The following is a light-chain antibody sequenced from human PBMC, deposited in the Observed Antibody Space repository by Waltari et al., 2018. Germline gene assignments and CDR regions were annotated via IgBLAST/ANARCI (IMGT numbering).Light chain of an antibody. J-gene: IGKJ5*01. CDR1: QDITNY. CDR2: DAS. CDR3: QQYDNLPFT. Sequence: DIQMTQSPSSLSASVGDRVTITCQASQDITNYLNWYQQKPGKAPKLQIYDASNLETGVPSRLSGSGSGTDFTFTISSLQPEDAATYYCQQYDNLPFTFGQGTRLEIK. V-gene: IGKV1-33*01.